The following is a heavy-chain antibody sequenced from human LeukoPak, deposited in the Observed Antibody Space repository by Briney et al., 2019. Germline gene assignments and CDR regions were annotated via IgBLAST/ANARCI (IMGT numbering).Heavy chain of an antibody. V-gene: IGHV3-23*01. J-gene: IGHJ6*02. CDR2: ISGGGGST. D-gene: IGHD4-17*01. CDR3: AKTQGDYIVYYFYGMDV. CDR1: GFTFSNAW. Sequence: GGSLRLSCAASGFTFSNAWMSWVRQAPGKGLEWVSAISGGGGSTYYAASVKGRFTISRDNSKNTLYLQMNGLRAEDTAVYYCAKTQGDYIVYYFYGMDVWGQGTTVTVSS.